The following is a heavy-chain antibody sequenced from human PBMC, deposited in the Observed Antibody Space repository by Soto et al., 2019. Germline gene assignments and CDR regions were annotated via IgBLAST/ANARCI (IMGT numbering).Heavy chain of an antibody. V-gene: IGHV3-30*18. CDR3: AKGADTPGYSSSWYLDY. CDR1: GFTFSSYG. Sequence: QVQLVESGGGVVQPGRSLRLSCAASGFTFSSYGMHWVRQAPGKGLEWVAVISYDGSNKYYADSVKGRFTISRDNSKNTLYLQMNSLRAEDTAVYYCAKGADTPGYSSSWYLDYWGQGTLVTVSS. J-gene: IGHJ4*02. D-gene: IGHD6-13*01. CDR2: ISYDGSNK.